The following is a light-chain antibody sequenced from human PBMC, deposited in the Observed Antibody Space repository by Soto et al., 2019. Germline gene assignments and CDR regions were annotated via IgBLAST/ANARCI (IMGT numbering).Light chain of an antibody. CDR2: EVT. J-gene: IGLJ1*01. Sequence: QSVLTQPASVSGSPGQSITISCTGTSSDIGSYDLVSWYQQHPGTAPKLIIYEVTKRPSGVSTRFSGSKSGNTASLTISGLQAEDEADYYCCSFAAVTSVFGTGTKVTVL. CDR1: SSDIGSYDL. V-gene: IGLV2-23*02. CDR3: CSFAAVTSV.